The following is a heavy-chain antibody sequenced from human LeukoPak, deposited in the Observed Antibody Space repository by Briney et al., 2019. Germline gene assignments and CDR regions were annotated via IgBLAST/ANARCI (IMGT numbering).Heavy chain of an antibody. D-gene: IGHD3-22*01. J-gene: IGHJ4*02. V-gene: IGHV3-66*01. CDR3: ARDPTKYYFDSSGYFDY. Sequence: GGSLRLSCAASGFIVSSNYMSWVRQAPGKGLEWVSVIYSSGGTYYADSVKGRFTISRDNSKNTLYLQMNSLRAEDTAVYYCARDPTKYYFDSSGYFDYWGQGTLVTVSS. CDR2: IYSSGGT. CDR1: GFIVSSNY.